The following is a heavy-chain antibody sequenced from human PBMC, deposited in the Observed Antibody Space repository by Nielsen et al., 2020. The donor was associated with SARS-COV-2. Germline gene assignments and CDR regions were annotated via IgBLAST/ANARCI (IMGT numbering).Heavy chain of an antibody. CDR1: GYTFTSYA. V-gene: IGHV1-18*01. D-gene: IGHD6-19*01. CDR2: ISAYNGNT. J-gene: IGHJ6*02. Sequence: ASVKVSCKASGYTFTSYAMNWVRQAPGQGLEWMGWISAYNGNTNYAQKLQGRVTMTTDTSTSTAYMELRSLRSDDTAVYYCARSGKGAVAGGSYYYYGMDVWGQGTTVTVSS. CDR3: ARSGKGAVAGGSYYYYGMDV.